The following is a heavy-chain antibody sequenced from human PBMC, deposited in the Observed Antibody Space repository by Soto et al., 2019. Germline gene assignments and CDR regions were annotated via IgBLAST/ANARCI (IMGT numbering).Heavy chain of an antibody. V-gene: IGHV1-69*06. CDR2: IIPIFGTA. Sequence: VASVKVSCKASGGTFSSYAISWVRQAPGQGLEWMGGIIPIFGTANYAQKFQGRVTITADKSTSTAYMELSSLRSEDTAVYYCATDRSRIRSGYDFDYWGQGTLVTVSS. D-gene: IGHD5-12*01. CDR1: GGTFSSYA. J-gene: IGHJ4*02. CDR3: ATDRSRIRSGYDFDY.